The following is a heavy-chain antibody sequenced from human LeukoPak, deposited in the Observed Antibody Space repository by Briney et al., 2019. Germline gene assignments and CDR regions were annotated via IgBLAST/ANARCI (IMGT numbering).Heavy chain of an antibody. J-gene: IGHJ4*02. Sequence: GGSLRLSCAASGFTFSSYSMSWVRQAPGKGLEWVSSISSSSSYIYYADSVKGRFTISRDNAKNSLYLQMNSLRAEDTAVYYCARDPRAYCGGDCYSPLDYWGQGTLVTVSS. CDR2: ISSSSSYI. CDR1: GFTFSSYS. V-gene: IGHV3-21*01. D-gene: IGHD2-21*02. CDR3: ARDPRAYCGGDCYSPLDY.